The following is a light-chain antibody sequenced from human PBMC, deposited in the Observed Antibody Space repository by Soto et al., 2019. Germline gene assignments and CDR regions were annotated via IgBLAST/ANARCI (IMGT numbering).Light chain of an antibody. J-gene: IGKJ4*01. CDR3: QQRSNWPLT. CDR1: QSVSSY. CDR2: DAS. V-gene: IGKV3-11*01. Sequence: EIVLTQSSATLSLSPGERATLSCRASQSVSSYLAWYQQKPGQAPRLLIYDASNRATGSPARFSGSGSGTDFNLTISSLEPEDFAVYYCQQRSNWPLTFGGGTKVEIK.